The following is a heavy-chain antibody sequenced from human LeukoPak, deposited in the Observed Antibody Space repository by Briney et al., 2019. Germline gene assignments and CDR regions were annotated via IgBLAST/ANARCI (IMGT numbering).Heavy chain of an antibody. CDR3: AHGIGIAVPFDY. V-gene: IGHV2-5*01. J-gene: IGHJ4*02. CDR1: GFSLSISGVG. Sequence: SGPTLVNPTQTLTLTCTFSGFSLSISGVGVGWIRQPPGKALEWLALIYWNDDKRYSPSLKSRLTITKDTSKNQVVLTMTNMDPVDTATYYCAHGIGIAVPFDYWGQGTLVTVSS. D-gene: IGHD6-19*01. CDR2: IYWNDDK.